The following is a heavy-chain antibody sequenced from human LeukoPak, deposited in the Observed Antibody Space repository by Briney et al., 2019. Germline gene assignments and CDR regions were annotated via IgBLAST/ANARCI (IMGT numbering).Heavy chain of an antibody. CDR2: IIPIFGTA. V-gene: IGHV1-69*13. CDR1: GGTFSSYA. J-gene: IGHJ5*02. D-gene: IGHD3-10*01. Sequence: GASVKVSCKASGGTFSSYAISWVRQAPGHGLEWLGGIIPIFGTANYAQKFQGRVTITADESTSTAYMALSSLRSEDTAVYYCARDPYGSGSYTPYNWFDPWGQGTLVTVSS. CDR3: ARDPYGSGSYTPYNWFDP.